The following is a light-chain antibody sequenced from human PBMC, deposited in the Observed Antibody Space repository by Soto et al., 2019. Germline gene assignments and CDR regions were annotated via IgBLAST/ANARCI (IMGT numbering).Light chain of an antibody. V-gene: IGKV3-11*01. CDR3: QERSKWPPT. CDR2: DAS. J-gene: IGKJ5*01. Sequence: EIVLTQSPATLSLSPGERATLSCRASQSVSSYLAWYQQIPGQAPSLLIYDASNRATGIPARFGGSGSGTAFTLTIGTLEPEDFEVYYCQERSKWPPTFGQGTRLEIK. CDR1: QSVSSY.